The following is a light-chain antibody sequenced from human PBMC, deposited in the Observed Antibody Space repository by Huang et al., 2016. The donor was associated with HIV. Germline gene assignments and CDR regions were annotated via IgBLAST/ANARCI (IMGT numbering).Light chain of an antibody. CDR2: GAS. CDR3: QQRSDWPRT. CDR1: QSVSSD. V-gene: IGKV3-11*01. Sequence: EIVLTQSPATLSLSPGERATLSCRASQSVSSDLDWYQQKAGPAPSLLIYGASNRATVIPARFRGSGSGTDFTLTISSLEPEDFAVYYCQQRSDWPRTFGQGTKLEIK. J-gene: IGKJ2*01.